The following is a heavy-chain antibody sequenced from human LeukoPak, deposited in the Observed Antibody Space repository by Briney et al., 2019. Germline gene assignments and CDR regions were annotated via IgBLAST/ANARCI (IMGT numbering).Heavy chain of an antibody. Sequence: SETLSLTCTVSGGSISSYYWSWIRQPAGTALEWIGRIYTSGTITYNPSLKSRVTMSVDTSKNQFSLKLSSVTAADTAVYYCARRLVLRYFDWLLLRGHFDYWGQGTLVTVSS. J-gene: IGHJ4*02. CDR2: IYTSGTI. CDR1: GGSISSYY. D-gene: IGHD3-9*01. V-gene: IGHV4-4*07. CDR3: ARRLVLRYFDWLLLRGHFDY.